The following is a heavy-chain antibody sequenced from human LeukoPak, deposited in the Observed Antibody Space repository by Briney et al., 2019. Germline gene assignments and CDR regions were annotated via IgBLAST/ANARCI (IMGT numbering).Heavy chain of an antibody. CDR2: IYYSGST. J-gene: IGHJ6*04. D-gene: IGHD6-13*01. V-gene: IGHV4-30-4*01. CDR1: GGSISSGDDY. CDR3: ARESSSWYSYGMDV. Sequence: SETLSLTCTVSGGSISSGDDYWRWIRQPPGRGLEWIGYIYYSGSTYYNPSLKSRVTISVDTSKNQFSLKLSSVTGADTAVYYCARESSSWYSYGMDVWGKGTTVTVSS.